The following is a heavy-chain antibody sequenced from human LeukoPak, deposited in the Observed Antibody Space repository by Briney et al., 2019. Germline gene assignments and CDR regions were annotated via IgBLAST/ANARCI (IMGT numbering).Heavy chain of an antibody. CDR1: GYTFTSYD. D-gene: IGHD2-21*01. CDR3: ASSRTSYCGGDCPYDAFDI. Sequence: GASVKVSCKASGYTFTSYDINWVRQATGQGLEWMGWMNPNSGNTGYAQKFQGRVTITRNTSISTAYMELGSLRSEDTAVYYCASSRTSYCGGDCPYDAFDIWGQGTMVTVSS. J-gene: IGHJ3*02. V-gene: IGHV1-8*03. CDR2: MNPNSGNT.